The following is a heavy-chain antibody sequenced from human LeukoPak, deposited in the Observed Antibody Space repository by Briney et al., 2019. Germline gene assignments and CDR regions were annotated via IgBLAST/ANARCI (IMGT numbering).Heavy chain of an antibody. CDR3: ARGAIIGSYNLIDE. CDR1: GFTFGSYA. D-gene: IGHD3-3*01. J-gene: IGHJ4*02. Sequence: PGGSLRLSCAASGFTFGSYAMHWVRQAPGKGLEWVAVILSDGSLQNSADSVRGRFIISRDNSKNTLFLQMSSLRPEDTSVYYCARGAIIGSYNLIDEWGRGTLVTVSS. CDR2: ILSDGSLQ. V-gene: IGHV3-30*03.